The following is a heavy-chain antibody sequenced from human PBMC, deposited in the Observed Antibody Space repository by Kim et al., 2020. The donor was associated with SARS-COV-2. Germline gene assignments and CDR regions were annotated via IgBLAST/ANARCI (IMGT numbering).Heavy chain of an antibody. CDR3: ARDKAIGRPWFDP. Sequence: GGSLRLSCAVSGISFSDNGFHWVRQAPGKGLEWVADIWYDGSKKYYADSVKGRFTISRDDSKNTLYLEVNSLRVDDTGLYYCARDKAIGRPWFDPWGQGTLVTVSS. D-gene: IGHD2-15*01. V-gene: IGHV3-33*08. CDR2: IWYDGSKK. J-gene: IGHJ5*02. CDR1: GISFSDNG.